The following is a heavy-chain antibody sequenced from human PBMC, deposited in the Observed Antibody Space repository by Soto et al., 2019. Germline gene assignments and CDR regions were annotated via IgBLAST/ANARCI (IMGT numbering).Heavy chain of an antibody. CDR1: GYSFTTYW. V-gene: IGHV5-51*01. J-gene: IGHJ6*02. D-gene: IGHD3-10*01. CDR3: ARLKAGRNKEGDYYYYYGMDV. CDR2: IYPGDSDT. Sequence: PGESLKISCKGSGYSFTTYWIGWVRQLPGKGLEWMGIIYPGDSDTRYSPSFQGQVTISADKSISTAYLQWSSLKASDTAMYYCARLKAGRNKEGDYYYYYGMDVWGQGTTVTVSS.